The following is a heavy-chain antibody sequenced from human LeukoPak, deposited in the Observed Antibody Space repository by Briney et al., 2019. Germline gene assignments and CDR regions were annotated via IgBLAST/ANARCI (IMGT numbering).Heavy chain of an antibody. J-gene: IGHJ3*02. D-gene: IGHD3-22*01. Sequence: ASVKVSCKASGYTFTGYYMHWVRQAPGQGLEWMGWINPNSGGTNYAQKFQGRVTMTRDTSISTAYMELSRLRSDDTAVHYCARGFDYYDSSGYSLDIWGQGTMVTVSS. V-gene: IGHV1-2*02. CDR3: ARGFDYYDSSGYSLDI. CDR1: GYTFTGYY. CDR2: INPNSGGT.